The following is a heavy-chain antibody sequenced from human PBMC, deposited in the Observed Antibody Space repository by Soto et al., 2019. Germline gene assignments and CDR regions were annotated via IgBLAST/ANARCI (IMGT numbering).Heavy chain of an antibody. Sequence: GGSLRLSCAASGFTFSSYSMNWVRQAPGKGLEWVSSISSSSSYIYYADSVKGRFTISRDNGKNSLYLQMNSLRAEDTAVYYCARDLPPQDRLLWFGELLSPNAFDIWGQGTMVTVSS. V-gene: IGHV3-21*01. CDR1: GFTFSSYS. CDR2: ISSSSSYI. D-gene: IGHD3-10*01. J-gene: IGHJ3*02. CDR3: ARDLPPQDRLLWFGELLSPNAFDI.